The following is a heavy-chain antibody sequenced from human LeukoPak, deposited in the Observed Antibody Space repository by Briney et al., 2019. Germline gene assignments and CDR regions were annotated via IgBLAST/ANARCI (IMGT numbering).Heavy chain of an antibody. CDR1: GYTFTGYY. V-gene: IGHV1-2*02. Sequence: ASVKVSCKASGYTFTGYYMHWARQAPGQGLGWMGWINPNSGGTNYAQKFQGRVTMTRDTSISTAYMELSRLRSDDTAVYYCARARHGAAMVPYYFDYWGQGTLVTVSS. D-gene: IGHD5-18*01. CDR3: ARARHGAAMVPYYFDY. CDR2: INPNSGGT. J-gene: IGHJ4*02.